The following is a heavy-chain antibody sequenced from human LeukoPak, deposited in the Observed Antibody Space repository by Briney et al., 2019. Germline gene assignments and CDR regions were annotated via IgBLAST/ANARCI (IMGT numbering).Heavy chain of an antibody. CDR3: AKEPTTVTTGSGDY. V-gene: IGHV3-11*04. CDR1: GFTFSDYN. CDR2: ISRSGSTK. D-gene: IGHD4-11*01. Sequence: GGSLRLSCAASGFTFSDYNMRWIRQAPGKGLEWVSSISRSGSTKYYADSVKGRFTISRDNSKNTLYLQMNSLRAEDTAVYYCAKEPTTVTTGSGDYWGQGTLVTVSS. J-gene: IGHJ4*02.